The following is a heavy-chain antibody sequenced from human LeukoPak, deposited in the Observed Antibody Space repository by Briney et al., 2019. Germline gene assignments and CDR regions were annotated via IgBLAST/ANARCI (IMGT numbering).Heavy chain of an antibody. J-gene: IGHJ4*02. Sequence: SETLSLTCTVSGGHISTYYWSWIRQAPGKGLEWIGHIYYSGSTKYNPSLKSRVTISVDTSKNQFSLKLSSVTAADTAVYFCARGITDSIWYLDYWGQGTLVTVSS. CDR3: ARGITDSIWYLDY. CDR1: GGHISTYY. CDR2: IYYSGST. V-gene: IGHV4-59*01. D-gene: IGHD3-22*01.